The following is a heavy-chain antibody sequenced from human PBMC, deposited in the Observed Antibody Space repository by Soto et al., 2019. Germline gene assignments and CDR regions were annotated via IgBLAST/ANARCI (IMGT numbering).Heavy chain of an antibody. CDR3: TKVGGLYDFWSGPLHFDL. CDR2: ISWNSDSI. V-gene: IGHV3-9*01. J-gene: IGHJ4*02. Sequence: EGQLVESGGGFVQPGRSLRLSCAGSGFIFDDFALHWVRQAPGKGLEWVSGISWNSDSIGYADAVKGRFTISRDNAKNFLYLQMNSLRVEDTALYYCTKVGGLYDFWSGPLHFDLLGQGTLVTVSS. D-gene: IGHD3-3*01. CDR1: GFIFDDFA.